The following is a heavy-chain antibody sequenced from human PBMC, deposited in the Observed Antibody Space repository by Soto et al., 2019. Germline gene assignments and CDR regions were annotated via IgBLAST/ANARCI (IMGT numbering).Heavy chain of an antibody. CDR3: ARGGWRQIDY. Sequence: QVQLQESGPGLVKPSETLSLTCPVSGGPISSYYWSWIRQPPGKGLEWIGYMYYSGSTNYNPSLKSRVTISLDTSKNQFFLKVSSVTAADTAVYYCARGGWRQIDYWGQGTLVTVSS. CDR1: GGPISSYY. V-gene: IGHV4-59*08. J-gene: IGHJ4*02. CDR2: MYYSGST. D-gene: IGHD3-3*01.